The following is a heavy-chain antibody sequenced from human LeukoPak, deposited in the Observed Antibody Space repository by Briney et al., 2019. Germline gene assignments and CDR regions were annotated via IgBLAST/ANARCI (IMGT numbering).Heavy chain of an antibody. V-gene: IGHV1-69*01. CDR1: GGTFSSYA. D-gene: IGHD2-15*01. J-gene: IGHJ4*02. Sequence: SVKVSCKASGGTFSSYAISWVRQAPGQGLEWMGGIIPIFGTANYAQKFQGRVTITADESTSTAYVELSSLRSEDTAVYYCARDHCSGGSCYSFDYWGQGTLVTVSS. CDR3: ARDHCSGGSCYSFDY. CDR2: IIPIFGTA.